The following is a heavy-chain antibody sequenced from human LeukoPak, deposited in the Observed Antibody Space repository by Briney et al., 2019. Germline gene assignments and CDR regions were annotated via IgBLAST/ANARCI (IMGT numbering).Heavy chain of an antibody. CDR1: GGSINSGSYY. J-gene: IGHJ4*02. D-gene: IGHD6-6*01. CDR3: ASASSIAARLGY. V-gene: IGHV4-61*02. Sequence: SETLSLTCTVSGGSINSGSYYWSWVRQPVGKGLEWIGRIFTSGTTNYNPSLKSRVTISVDTSKNQFSLKLSSVTAADTAVYYCASASSIAARLGYWGQGTLVTVSS. CDR2: IFTSGTT.